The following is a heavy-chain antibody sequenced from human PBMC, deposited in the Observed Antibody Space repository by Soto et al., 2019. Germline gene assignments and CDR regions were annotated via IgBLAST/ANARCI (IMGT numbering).Heavy chain of an antibody. CDR2: IYYSGST. V-gene: IGHV4-59*01. Sequence: PSETLSLTCTVSGGSISSYYWSWIRQPPGKGLEWIGYIYYSGSTNYNPSLKSRVTISVDTSKNQLSLKLSSVTAADTAVYYCARDRGDGYNFDAFDIWGQGTTVTVSS. J-gene: IGHJ3*02. CDR1: GGSISSYY. D-gene: IGHD5-12*01. CDR3: ARDRGDGYNFDAFDI.